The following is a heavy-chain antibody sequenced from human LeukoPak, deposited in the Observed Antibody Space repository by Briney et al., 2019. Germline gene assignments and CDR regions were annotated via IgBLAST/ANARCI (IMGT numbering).Heavy chain of an antibody. J-gene: IGHJ4*02. CDR1: GGSISSGDYY. V-gene: IGHV4-30-4*08. CDR3: ARAALQLWLHPDY. D-gene: IGHD5-18*01. CDR2: IYYGGST. Sequence: SETLSLTCTVSGGSISSGDYYWSWIRQPPGKGLEWIGYIYYGGSTYYNPSLKSRVTISVDTSKNQFSLKLSSVTAADTAVYYCARAALQLWLHPDYWGQGTLVTVSS.